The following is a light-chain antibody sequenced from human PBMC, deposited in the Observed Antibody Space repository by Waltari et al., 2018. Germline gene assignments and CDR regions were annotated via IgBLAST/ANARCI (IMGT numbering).Light chain of an antibody. V-gene: IGKV3-15*01. Sequence: CRASQSVSSFLAWYQQKPGQAPRLLIYGASTRATGIPARFSGSGSGTEFTLTISSLQSEDFAVYYCQQYNDWPPLTLGGGTKVEIK. CDR3: QQYNDWPPLT. J-gene: IGKJ4*01. CDR1: QSVSSF. CDR2: GAS.